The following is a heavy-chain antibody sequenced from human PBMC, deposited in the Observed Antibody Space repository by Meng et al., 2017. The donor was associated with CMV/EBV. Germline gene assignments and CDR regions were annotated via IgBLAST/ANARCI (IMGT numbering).Heavy chain of an antibody. CDR1: GGSISSYY. CDR3: AKSSEQNWNYGGWYFDL. V-gene: IGHV4-4*07. D-gene: IGHD1-7*01. J-gene: IGHJ2*01. Sequence: VQLQEPGPVLVTPSETLHLTCTVSGGSISSYYWSWIRQPAGKGLEWIGRIYTSGSTNYNPSLKSRVTISVDTSKNQFSLKLSSVTAADTAVYYCAKSSEQNWNYGGWYFDLWGRGTLVTVSS. CDR2: IYTSGST.